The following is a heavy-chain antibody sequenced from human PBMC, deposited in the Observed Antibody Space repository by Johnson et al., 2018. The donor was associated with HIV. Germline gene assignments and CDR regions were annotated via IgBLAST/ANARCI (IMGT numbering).Heavy chain of an antibody. CDR2: ISDDGSNT. Sequence: QEQLVESGGGVVQPERSLRLSCAASEFSFSTYAMRWVRQAPGKGLEGVAVISDDGSNTDYADAVKGRFTISRDNSKNTLYLQMNSLRAEDTAVYYCVRDGNDYDRSGYRVDAFDVWGQGTMVTVSS. D-gene: IGHD3-22*01. V-gene: IGHV3-30-3*01. J-gene: IGHJ3*01. CDR1: EFSFSTYA. CDR3: VRDGNDYDRSGYRVDAFDV.